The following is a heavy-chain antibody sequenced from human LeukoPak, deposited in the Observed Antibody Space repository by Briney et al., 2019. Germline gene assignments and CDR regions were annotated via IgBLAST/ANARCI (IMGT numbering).Heavy chain of an antibody. J-gene: IGHJ4*02. CDR1: GGTFSSYA. V-gene: IGHV1-69*15. CDR2: IIPIFGTA. CDR3: ARVARPYYDSSGYYQSFDY. Sequence: GASVKVSCKASGGTFSSYAISWVRQAPGQGLEWMGRIIPIFGTANYAQKFQGRVTITADESTSTAYMELSSLRSEDTAVYYCARVARPYYDSSGYYQSFDYWGQGTLVTVSS. D-gene: IGHD3-22*01.